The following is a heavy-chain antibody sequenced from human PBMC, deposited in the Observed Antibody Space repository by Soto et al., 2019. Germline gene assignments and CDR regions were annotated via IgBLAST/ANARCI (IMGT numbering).Heavy chain of an antibody. CDR1: GFTFSTYS. CDR2: ISSSSSYI. Sequence: EVQLVESGGGLVKPGGSLRLSCAASGFTFSTYSMNWVRQAPGKGLEWVSSISSSSSYIYYADSVKGRFTISRDNATNSLYLQMNSLRAEDTAVYYCAREEGHSGYDLWGQGTLVTVS. CDR3: AREEGHSGYDL. D-gene: IGHD5-12*01. J-gene: IGHJ4*02. V-gene: IGHV3-21*01.